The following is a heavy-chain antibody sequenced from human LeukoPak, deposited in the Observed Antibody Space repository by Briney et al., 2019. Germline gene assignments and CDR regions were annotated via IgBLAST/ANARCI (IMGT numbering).Heavy chain of an antibody. J-gene: IGHJ3*02. V-gene: IGHV3-7*05. CDR3: ARAGINAVFDI. CDR2: IKKEENET. CDR1: GFTFSTYW. Sequence: GGSLRLSCAASGFTFSTYWMTWVRQAPGKGLEWVANIKKEENETNYVDSVKGRFTISRDNAKNSLYLQMNSLRAEDTAVYYCARAGINAVFDIWGQGTMVTVSS. D-gene: IGHD2-8*01.